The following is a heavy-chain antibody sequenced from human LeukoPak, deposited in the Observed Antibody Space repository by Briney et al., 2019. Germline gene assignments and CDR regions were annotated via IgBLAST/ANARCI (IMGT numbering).Heavy chain of an antibody. J-gene: IGHJ4*02. V-gene: IGHV3-9*01. CDR1: GFTFDDYA. D-gene: IGHD3-22*01. CDR3: AKASGAYYDTSGFDC. CDR2: ISWNSGGI. Sequence: PVGSLRLSCAASGFTFDDYAMDWVRHAPGKGLEWVSGISWNSGGIGYADSVKGRFTISRDNAKNSLYLQMYSLRAEDTAFYYCAKASGAYYDTSGFDCWGQGTLVTVSS.